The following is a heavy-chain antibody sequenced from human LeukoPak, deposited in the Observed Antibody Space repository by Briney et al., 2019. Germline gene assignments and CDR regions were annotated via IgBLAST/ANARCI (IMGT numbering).Heavy chain of an antibody. CDR1: GFTFSNYS. Sequence: NLGGSLRLSCAASGFTFSNYSMNWVRQAPGKGLEWVSSISSSSSYIYYADSVKGRFTISRDNAKNSLYLQMNSLRAEDTAVYYCARDIGYYYDSRDHDAFDIWGQGTMVTVSS. CDR3: ARDIGYYYDSRDHDAFDI. CDR2: ISSSSSYI. J-gene: IGHJ3*02. D-gene: IGHD3-22*01. V-gene: IGHV3-21*01.